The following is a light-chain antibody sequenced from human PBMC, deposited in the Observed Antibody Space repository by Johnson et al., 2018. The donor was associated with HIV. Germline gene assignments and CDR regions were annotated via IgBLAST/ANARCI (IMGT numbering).Light chain of an antibody. V-gene: IGLV1-51*02. CDR3: GTWDSSLSAYV. CDR2: ENN. J-gene: IGLJ1*01. Sequence: HSVLTQPPSVSAAPGQKVTISCSGSSSNIGNNYVSWYQQLPGTAPKLLIYENNKRPSGIPDRFSGSKSGTSATLGITGLQTGDEADYYCGTWDSSLSAYVLGTGPKVTVL. CDR1: SSNIGNNY.